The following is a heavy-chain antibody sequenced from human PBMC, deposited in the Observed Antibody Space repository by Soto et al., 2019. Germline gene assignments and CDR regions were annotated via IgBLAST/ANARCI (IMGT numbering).Heavy chain of an antibody. J-gene: IGHJ4*02. Sequence: GGSLRLSCAASGFTFSIYWMHWVRQAPGKGLVWVSRINSDGSSTSYADSVKGRFTISRDNAKNTLYLQMNSLRAEDTAVYYCARVAYYDILTGYYWDYWGQGTLVTGSS. CDR2: INSDGSST. D-gene: IGHD3-9*01. CDR3: ARVAYYDILTGYYWDY. V-gene: IGHV3-74*01. CDR1: GFTFSIYW.